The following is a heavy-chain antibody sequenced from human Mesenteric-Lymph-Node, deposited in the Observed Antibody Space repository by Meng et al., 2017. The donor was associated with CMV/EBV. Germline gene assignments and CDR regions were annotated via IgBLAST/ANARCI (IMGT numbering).Heavy chain of an antibody. D-gene: IGHD3-3*01. V-gene: IGHV1-2*02. CDR1: GYTFTDYY. CDR2: INPNNGDI. CDR3: ARGGVDAFDI. J-gene: IGHJ3*02. Sequence: ASVKVSCKASGYTFTDYYIHWVRQAPGQGLEWMGWINPNNGDINYAQKFKGRITMARDTSTSTAYMELSRLRSDDTAVYYCARGGVDAFDIWGQGTMVTVSS.